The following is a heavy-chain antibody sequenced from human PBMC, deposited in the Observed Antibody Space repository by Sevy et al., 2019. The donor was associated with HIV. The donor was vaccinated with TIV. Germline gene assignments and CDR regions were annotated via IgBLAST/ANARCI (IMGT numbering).Heavy chain of an antibody. D-gene: IGHD6-19*01. J-gene: IGHJ3*02. V-gene: IGHV1-18*04. CDR3: ARGLDIAVARSGGHDAFDI. Sequence: ATVKVSCKASGYTFTSYGISWVRQAPGQGLEWMGWISAYNGNTNYAQKLQGRVTMTTDTSTSTAYMELRSLRSDDTAVYYCARGLDIAVARSGGHDAFDIWGQGTMVTVSS. CDR2: ISAYNGNT. CDR1: GYTFTSYG.